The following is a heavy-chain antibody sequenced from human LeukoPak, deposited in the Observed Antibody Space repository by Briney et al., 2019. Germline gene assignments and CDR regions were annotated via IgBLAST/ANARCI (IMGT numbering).Heavy chain of an antibody. D-gene: IGHD2-15*01. CDR3: ARQGFDACDL. V-gene: IGHV3-21*01. CDR1: GFTFSTYT. Sequence: GGSLRLSCAASGFTFSTYTLNWVRQAPGKGLEWVSSISSGSRYIYYADSVKGRFTISRDDAKNSLYLQMDSLRAEDTAVYHCARQGFDACDLWGQGTMVTVSS. J-gene: IGHJ3*01. CDR2: ISSGSRYI.